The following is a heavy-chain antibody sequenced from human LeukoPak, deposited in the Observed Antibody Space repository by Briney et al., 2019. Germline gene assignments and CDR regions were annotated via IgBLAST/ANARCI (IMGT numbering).Heavy chain of an antibody. CDR1: GFTVSSNY. V-gene: IGHV3-48*03. D-gene: IGHD6-13*01. CDR3: ARTCSSTWCMDV. Sequence: GGSLRLSCAASGFTVSSNYMNWVRQAPGKGLEWVSYISSSGSTIYYADSVKGRFTISRDNAKNSLYLQMNSLRAEDTAVYYCARTCSSTWCMDVWGKGTTATVSS. J-gene: IGHJ6*04. CDR2: ISSSGSTI.